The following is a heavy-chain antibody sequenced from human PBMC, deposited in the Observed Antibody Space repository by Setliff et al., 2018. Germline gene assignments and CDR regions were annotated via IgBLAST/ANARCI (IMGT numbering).Heavy chain of an antibody. V-gene: IGHV4-4*07. D-gene: IGHD6-19*01. CDR3: AREQWLDPPGYYYMDV. J-gene: IGHJ6*03. CDR1: GGSISSYY. CDR2: IYIGGSA. Sequence: SETLSLTCTVSGGSISSYYWSWIRQPAGKGLEWIGHIYIGGSANYNPSLKSRATMSIDTSKNQSSLKLNSVTAADMAVYYCAREQWLDPPGYYYMDVWAKGTTVTVSS.